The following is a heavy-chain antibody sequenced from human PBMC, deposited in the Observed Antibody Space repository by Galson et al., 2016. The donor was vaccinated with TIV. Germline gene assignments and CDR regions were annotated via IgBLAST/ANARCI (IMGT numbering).Heavy chain of an antibody. CDR2: IIPMVGMT. J-gene: IGHJ3*02. Sequence: SVKVSCKASGGTFSSYSVSWVRQAPGQGLEWMGRIIPMVGMTNYAQKFQGKITITADRSTTTACLELSSLRSEDTAVYYCARRYSGSKNGFDMWGQGTMVTVSS. D-gene: IGHD1-26*01. CDR1: GGTFSSYS. V-gene: IGHV1-69*02. CDR3: ARRYSGSKNGFDM.